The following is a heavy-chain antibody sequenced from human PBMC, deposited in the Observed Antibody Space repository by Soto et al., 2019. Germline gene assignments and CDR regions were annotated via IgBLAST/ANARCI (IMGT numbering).Heavy chain of an antibody. CDR1: GFTFSDYY. V-gene: IGHV3-11*01. CDR3: ARRSDSSGYFRVECAFDI. D-gene: IGHD3-22*01. J-gene: IGHJ3*02. CDR2: ISSSGSTI. Sequence: NPGGSLRLSCAASGFTFSDYYMSWIRQAPGKGLEWVSYISSSGSTIYYADSVKGRFTISRDNAKNSLYLQMNSLRAEDTAVYYCARRSDSSGYFRVECAFDIWGQGTMVTVSS.